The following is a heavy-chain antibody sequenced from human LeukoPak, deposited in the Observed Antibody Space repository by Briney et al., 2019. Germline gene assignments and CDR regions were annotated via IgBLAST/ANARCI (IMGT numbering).Heavy chain of an antibody. J-gene: IGHJ4*02. D-gene: IGHD5-18*01. CDR1: GFTFSSYA. V-gene: IGHV3-30*04. CDR3: ARAQIQLWLQSAGY. CDR2: ISYDGSNK. Sequence: GRSLRLSCAASGFTFSSYAMHWVRQAPGKGLEWVAVISYDGSNKYYADSVKGRFTISRDNSKNTLYLQMNSLRAEDTAVYYCARAQIQLWLQSAGYWGQGTLVTVSS.